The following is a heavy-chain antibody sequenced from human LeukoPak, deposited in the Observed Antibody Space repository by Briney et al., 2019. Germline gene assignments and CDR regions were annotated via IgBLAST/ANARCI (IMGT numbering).Heavy chain of an antibody. D-gene: IGHD6-13*01. V-gene: IGHV3-21*01. J-gene: IGHJ4*02. Sequence: GGSLRLSCAASGFTFSSYSMNWVRQAPGKGLEWVSSISSSSRYIYYADAVKGRFTISRDNAKNSLYLQMNSLRAEDTAVYYCARDKGKDGSWRSVPFFYWGQGTLVTVSS. CDR3: ARDKGKDGSWRSVPFFY. CDR1: GFTFSSYS. CDR2: ISSSSRYI.